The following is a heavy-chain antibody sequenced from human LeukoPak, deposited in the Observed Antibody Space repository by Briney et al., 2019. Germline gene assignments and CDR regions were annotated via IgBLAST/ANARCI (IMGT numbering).Heavy chain of an antibody. CDR3: ARDRGYTFDY. V-gene: IGHV3-74*01. CDR2: INTDGSST. J-gene: IGHJ4*02. CDR1: GFTFDSYW. D-gene: IGHD3-22*01. Sequence: GGSLRLSCAASGFTFDSYWMHWVRQAPGKGLVWVSHINTDGSSTTYADSVKGRFTISRDNAENTLYLQMNSLRAEDTAVYYCARDRGYTFDYWGQGTLVTVSS.